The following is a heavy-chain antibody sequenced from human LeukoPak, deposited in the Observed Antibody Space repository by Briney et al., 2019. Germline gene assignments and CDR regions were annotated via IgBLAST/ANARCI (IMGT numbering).Heavy chain of an antibody. V-gene: IGHV3-23*01. D-gene: IGHD5-18*01. Sequence: GGSLRLSCVASGVTLSNYAMSWARQAPGKGLEWVSGISSSGSGGNTYYADSVKGRFTISRDNSKNTLYLQMNSLRAEDTAVYYCAKVFHGYSYGHIDYWGQGTLVTVSS. CDR3: AKVFHGYSYGHIDY. J-gene: IGHJ4*02. CDR1: GVTLSNYA. CDR2: ISSSGSGGNT.